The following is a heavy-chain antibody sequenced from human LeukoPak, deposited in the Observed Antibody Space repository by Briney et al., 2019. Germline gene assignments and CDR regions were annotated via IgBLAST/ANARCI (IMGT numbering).Heavy chain of an antibody. V-gene: IGHV1-69*13. CDR1: GGTFSRHA. CDR2: IIPIFGTA. Sequence: SVKVSCKASGGTFSRHAISWVRQAPGQGLEWMGGIIPIFGTANYAQKFQGRVTITADESTSTAYMELSSLRSEDTAVYYCARVKLLRAGYYYYGMDVWGQGTTVAVSS. D-gene: IGHD1-26*01. CDR3: ARVKLLRAGYYYYGMDV. J-gene: IGHJ6*02.